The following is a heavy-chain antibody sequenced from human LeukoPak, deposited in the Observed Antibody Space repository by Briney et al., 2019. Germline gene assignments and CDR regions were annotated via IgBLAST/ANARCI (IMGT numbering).Heavy chain of an antibody. J-gene: IGHJ5*02. Sequence: PGGSLRLSCAASGFTFSDYYMSWIRQAPGKGLEWVSYISSSGSTIYYADSVKGRFTIARDNAKNSLYLQMNSLGAEDTAVYYCARVNGQNVVPAAMVPDNWFDPWGQGTLVTVSS. V-gene: IGHV3-11*01. D-gene: IGHD2-2*01. CDR3: ARVNGQNVVPAAMVPDNWFDP. CDR2: ISSSGSTI. CDR1: GFTFSDYY.